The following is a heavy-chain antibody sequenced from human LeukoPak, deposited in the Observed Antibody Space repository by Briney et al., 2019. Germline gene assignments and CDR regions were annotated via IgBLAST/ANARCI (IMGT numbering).Heavy chain of an antibody. CDR3: ARSPAGYMDV. J-gene: IGHJ6*03. Sequence: GASVKVSCKASGGTFSSYAISWVRQAPGQGLEWKGGIIPIFGTANYAQKFQGRVTITADESTSTAYMELSSLRSEDTAVYYCARSPAGYMDVWGKGTTVTVSS. V-gene: IGHV1-69*13. CDR2: IIPIFGTA. D-gene: IGHD2-2*01. CDR1: GGTFSSYA.